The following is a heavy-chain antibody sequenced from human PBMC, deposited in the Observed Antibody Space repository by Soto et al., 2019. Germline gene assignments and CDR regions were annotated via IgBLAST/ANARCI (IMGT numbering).Heavy chain of an antibody. V-gene: IGHV1-18*01. J-gene: IGHJ6*02. CDR1: GHMF. D-gene: IGHD6-13*01. CDR3: TTAAPADSDYYYSGMDV. CDR2: ISAYTGST. Sequence: QVQLVQSGAEVKKPGASVKVSCEASGHMFISWVRQAPGQGLERMGWISAYTGSTNYAERFQGRVSMTTDTSTSTAYMELRSLTSDDTAVYYCTTAAPADSDYYYSGMDVWGQGTTVTVSS.